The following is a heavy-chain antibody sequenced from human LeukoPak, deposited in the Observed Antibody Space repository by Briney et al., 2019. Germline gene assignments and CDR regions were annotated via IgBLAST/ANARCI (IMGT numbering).Heavy chain of an antibody. Sequence: GASVKVSCKASGGTFSSYAISWVRQAPGQGLEWMGGVIPIFGTANYAQKFQGRVTITADESTSTAYMELSSLRSEDTAVYYCARGDYYDILTGYASYYFDYWGQGTLVTVSS. CDR3: ARGDYYDILTGYASYYFDY. CDR1: GGTFSSYA. V-gene: IGHV1-69*13. J-gene: IGHJ4*02. D-gene: IGHD3-9*01. CDR2: VIPIFGTA.